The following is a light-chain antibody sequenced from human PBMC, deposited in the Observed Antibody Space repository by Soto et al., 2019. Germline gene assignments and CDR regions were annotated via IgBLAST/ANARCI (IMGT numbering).Light chain of an antibody. Sequence: QSVLTQPASVSGSPGQSITISCNGTSSDVGSYNLVSWYQQHPGKAPKLMIYEVSKRPSGVSNRFSGSKSGNTASLTISGLQAEDEADYYCCSYAGSSSLFGTGTKVTVL. J-gene: IGLJ1*01. CDR1: SSDVGSYNL. CDR3: CSYAGSSSL. CDR2: EVS. V-gene: IGLV2-23*02.